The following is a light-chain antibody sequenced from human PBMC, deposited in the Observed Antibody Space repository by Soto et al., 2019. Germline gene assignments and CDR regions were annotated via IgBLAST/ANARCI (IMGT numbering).Light chain of an antibody. CDR3: GTWDTGLSDVV. CDR2: DNN. Sequence: QSVLTQPPSVSAAPGEKVTIPCSGSRSNIGNSYVFWYQQFPGTAPKLLIYDNNNRPSGIPARFSGSKSGTSATLGITGLQTGDEADYYCGTWDTGLSDVVFGGGTKVTVL. CDR1: RSNIGNSY. V-gene: IGLV1-51*01. J-gene: IGLJ2*01.